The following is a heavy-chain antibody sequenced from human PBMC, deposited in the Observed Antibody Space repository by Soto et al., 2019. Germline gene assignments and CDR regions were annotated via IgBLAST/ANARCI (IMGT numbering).Heavy chain of an antibody. Sequence: GGSLRLSCAASGFTFSSYWMSWVRQAPGKGLEWVANIKQDGSEKYYVDSVKGRFTISRDNARNSLYLQMNSLRAEDTAVYYCARVVVVVPAATYYYYYMDVWGKGTTVTVSS. D-gene: IGHD2-2*01. V-gene: IGHV3-7*01. CDR2: IKQDGSEK. CDR3: ARVVVVVPAATYYYYYMDV. CDR1: GFTFSSYW. J-gene: IGHJ6*03.